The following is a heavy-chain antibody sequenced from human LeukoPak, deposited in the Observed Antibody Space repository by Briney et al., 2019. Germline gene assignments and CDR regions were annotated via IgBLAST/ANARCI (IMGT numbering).Heavy chain of an antibody. Sequence: ASVKVSCKASGYTFTSYYMHWVRQAPGQGLEWMGIINPSGGSTSYAQKFQGRVTMTRDTSISTAYMELSRLRSDDTAVYYCARDTTVTQRGFDPWGQGTLVTVSS. CDR3: ARDTTVTQRGFDP. J-gene: IGHJ5*02. CDR2: INPSGGST. V-gene: IGHV1-46*01. D-gene: IGHD4-17*01. CDR1: GYTFTSYY.